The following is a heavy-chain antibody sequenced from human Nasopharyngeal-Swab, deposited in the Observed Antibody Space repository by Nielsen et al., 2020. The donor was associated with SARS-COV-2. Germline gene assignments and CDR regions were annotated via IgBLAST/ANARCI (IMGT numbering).Heavy chain of an antibody. CDR2: ITSGNSV. J-gene: IGHJ4*02. D-gene: IGHD6-13*01. V-gene: IGHV3-69-1*02. Sequence: WIRQPPGKGLQWISYITSGNSVQYADSVRGRFTISRDNAKNSLYLQMNSLRAEDTAVYYCARDEYSSSWYFWGQGTLVTVSS. CDR3: ARDEYSSSWYF.